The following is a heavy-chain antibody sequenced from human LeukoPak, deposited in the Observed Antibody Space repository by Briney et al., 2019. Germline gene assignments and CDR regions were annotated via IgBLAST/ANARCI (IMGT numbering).Heavy chain of an antibody. J-gene: IGHJ4*02. D-gene: IGHD6-19*01. CDR3: ARTIAVAGTVSFDY. V-gene: IGHV4-4*07. CDR2: IYPSGST. CDR1: CSYLSSYY. Sequence: PSETLSLTCSVSCSYLSSYYWSWIRQPAEKGLEWIGRIYPSGSTNYNPSLKSRVTMSIDTSKDQFSLELTSVTAADTAVYYCARTIAVAGTVSFDYWGQGILVTVSS.